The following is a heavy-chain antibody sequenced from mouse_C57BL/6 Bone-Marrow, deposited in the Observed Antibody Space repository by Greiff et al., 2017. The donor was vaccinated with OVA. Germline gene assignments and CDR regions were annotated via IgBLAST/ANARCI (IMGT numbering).Heavy chain of an antibody. D-gene: IGHD2-3*01. J-gene: IGHJ4*01. CDR3: ARGWLPYAMDY. CDR1: GFTFSDYG. CDR2: ISSGSSTI. V-gene: IGHV5-17*01. Sequence: EVNVVESGGGLVKPGGSLKLSCAASGFTFSDYGMHWVRQAPEKGLEWVAYISSGSSTIYYADTVKGRFTISRDNAKNTLFLQMTSLRSEDTAMYYCARGWLPYAMDYWGQGTSVTVSS.